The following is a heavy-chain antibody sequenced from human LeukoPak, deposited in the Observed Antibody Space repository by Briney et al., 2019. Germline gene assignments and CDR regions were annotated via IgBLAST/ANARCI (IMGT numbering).Heavy chain of an antibody. CDR3: AKDRSIAAAGVDY. D-gene: IGHD6-13*01. J-gene: IGHJ4*02. V-gene: IGHV3-43D*03. CDR2: IRNGLSA. CDR1: GFTFDAYA. Sequence: GGSLRLSCAASGFTFDAYAIHWVRQAPGKGLEWACLIRNGLSAYYSDSVKGRFTISRDDSKNSLYLQMNSLRIEDTALYYCAKDRSIAAAGVDYWGQGTQVTVSS.